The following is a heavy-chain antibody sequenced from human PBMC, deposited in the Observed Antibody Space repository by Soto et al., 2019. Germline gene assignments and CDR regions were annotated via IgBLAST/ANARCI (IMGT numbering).Heavy chain of an antibody. Sequence: EVQLLESGGGLVQPGGSLRLSCAASGFTFSSYAMSWVRQAPGKGLEWVSAISGSGGNTFYADSVKGRFTISRDTSKKKLYMQMLRPRAEDTAVYYCPKDRGSGYDWVDSWGQGTLVTVSS. CDR1: GFTFSSYA. V-gene: IGHV3-23*01. CDR2: ISGSGGNT. D-gene: IGHD3-3*01. CDR3: PKDRGSGYDWVDS. J-gene: IGHJ5*01.